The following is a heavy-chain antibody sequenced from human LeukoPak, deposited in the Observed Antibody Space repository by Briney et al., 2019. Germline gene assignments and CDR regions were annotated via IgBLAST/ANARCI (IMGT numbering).Heavy chain of an antibody. CDR1: GGSISSYY. J-gene: IGHJ5*02. CDR3: AQTAAGTNWFDP. Sequence: SETLSLTCTVSGGSISSYYWSWIRQPPGKGLDWIGYIYYSGSTNYNPSLKSRVTISVDTSKNQFSLKLSSVTAANTAVYYCAQTAAGTNWFDPWGQGTLVTVSS. CDR2: IYYSGST. V-gene: IGHV4-59*08. D-gene: IGHD6-13*01.